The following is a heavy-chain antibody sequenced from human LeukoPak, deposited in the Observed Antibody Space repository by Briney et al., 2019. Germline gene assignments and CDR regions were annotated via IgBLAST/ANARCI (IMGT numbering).Heavy chain of an antibody. D-gene: IGHD3-22*01. CDR2: IYPGDSDT. V-gene: IGHV5-51*01. Sequence: GESLKISCKGSGYTFHSYWIAWVRQMPGKGLEWMGIIYPGDSDTRYSPSFQGQVTISADKSISTAYLQWSSLKASDTTMYYCARAVDDSSGYYYFDYWGQGTLVTVSS. CDR1: GYTFHSYW. CDR3: ARAVDDSSGYYYFDY. J-gene: IGHJ4*02.